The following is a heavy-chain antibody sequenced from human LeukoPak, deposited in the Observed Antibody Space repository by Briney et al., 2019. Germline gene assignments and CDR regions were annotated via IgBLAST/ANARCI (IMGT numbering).Heavy chain of an antibody. CDR2: IYSSGST. Sequence: SETLPRTCIVSGGSISSYYWSWIRQPPGKGLEWIGYIYSSGSTNSNPSLKSRGTVSVDTSKSQFSLKMTSVTAADTAVYYCARQGCGGKALDIW. CDR1: GGSISSYY. J-gene: IGHJ3*02. V-gene: IGHV4-59*08. D-gene: IGHD1-26*01. CDR3: ARQGCGGKALDI.